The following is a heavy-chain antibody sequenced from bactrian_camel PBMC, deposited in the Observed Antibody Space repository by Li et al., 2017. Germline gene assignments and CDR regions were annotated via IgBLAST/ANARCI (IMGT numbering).Heavy chain of an antibody. CDR1: GFTFNNAA. CDR3: ATDRSGLSLPC. V-gene: IGHV3S36*01. D-gene: IGHD2*01. Sequence: DVQLVESGGGLVQPGGSLRLSCSASGFTFNNAAMSWVRQAPGKGLEWVSSSSSGALSLVYADSVKGRFTISKDNAENTLYLQMNSLKPEDTAVYYCATDRSGLSLPCGGQGTQVTVS. CDR2: SSSGALSL. J-gene: IGHJ4*01.